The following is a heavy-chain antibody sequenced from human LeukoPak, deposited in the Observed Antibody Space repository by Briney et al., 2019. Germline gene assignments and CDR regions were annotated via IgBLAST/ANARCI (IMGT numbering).Heavy chain of an antibody. V-gene: IGHV3-48*01. J-gene: IGHJ4*02. Sequence: GGSLRLSCAASGFTFSRYNLNWVRQAPGKGLEWVSYISSSSSTIYYADSVKGRFTISRDNAKNSLYLQMNSLRAEDTAVYYCARGGVTFDYWGQGTLVTVSS. CDR1: GFTFSRYN. CDR2: ISSSSSTI. D-gene: IGHD5-18*01. CDR3: ARGGVTFDY.